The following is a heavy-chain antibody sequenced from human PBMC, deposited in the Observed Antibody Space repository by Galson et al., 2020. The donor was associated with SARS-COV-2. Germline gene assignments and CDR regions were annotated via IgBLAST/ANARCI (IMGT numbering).Heavy chain of an antibody. D-gene: IGHD5-18*01. CDR1: GFTFSSYS. CDR3: ARDLKGYNYGYFDY. V-gene: IGHV3-21*01. CDR2: ISSSSSYI. J-gene: IGHJ4*02. Sequence: GGSLRLSCAASGFTFSSYSMNWVRQAPGKGLEWVSSISSSSSYIYYAASVKGRFTISRDNAKNSLYLQMNSLRAEDTAVYYCARDLKGYNYGYFDYWGQGTLATVSS.